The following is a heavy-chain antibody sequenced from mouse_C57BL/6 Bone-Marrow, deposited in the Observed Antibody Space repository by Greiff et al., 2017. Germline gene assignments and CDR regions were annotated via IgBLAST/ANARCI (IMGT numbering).Heavy chain of an antibody. CDR1: GYTFTSYG. V-gene: IGHV1-81*01. D-gene: IGHD2-3*01. Sequence: QVQLQQSGAELARPGASVKLSCKASGYTFTSYGLSWVKQRTGQGLEWIGEIYPRSGNTYYNEKFKGKATLTADKSSSTAYMELRSLTSEDSAVYFCASDGYPWAMDYWGQGTSVTVSS. CDR3: ASDGYPWAMDY. CDR2: IYPRSGNT. J-gene: IGHJ4*01.